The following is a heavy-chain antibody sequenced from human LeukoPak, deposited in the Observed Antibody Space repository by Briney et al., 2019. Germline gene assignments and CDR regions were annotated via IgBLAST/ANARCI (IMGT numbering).Heavy chain of an antibody. J-gene: IGHJ4*02. CDR2: IYYSGST. Sequence: PSETLSLTCTVSGGSISSSSYYWGWIRQPPGKGLEWIGSIYYSGSTYYNPSLKSRVTISVDKSKNQFSLKLSSVTAADTAVYYCARRELLFAYFDYWGQGTLVTVSS. CDR1: GGSISSSSYY. CDR3: ARRELLFAYFDY. D-gene: IGHD1-26*01. V-gene: IGHV4-39*07.